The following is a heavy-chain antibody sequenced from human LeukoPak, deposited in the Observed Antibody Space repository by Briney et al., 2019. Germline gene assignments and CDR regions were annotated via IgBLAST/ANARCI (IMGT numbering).Heavy chain of an antibody. CDR1: GDSISTSNSY. CDR3: ASLLVAFSE. J-gene: IGHJ4*02. D-gene: IGHD3-3*01. Sequence: SETLSLTCTVSGDSISTSNSYWGWIRQPPGKGLEWIGSIYYSGNTYYNASLKSRVTISVDTSKNQFSLKLSSVTAADTAVYYCASLLVAFSEWGQGTLVTVSS. CDR2: IYYSGNT. V-gene: IGHV4-39*01.